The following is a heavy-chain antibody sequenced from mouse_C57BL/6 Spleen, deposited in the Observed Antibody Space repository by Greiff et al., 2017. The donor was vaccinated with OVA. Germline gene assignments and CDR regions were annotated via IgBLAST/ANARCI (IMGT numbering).Heavy chain of an antibody. CDR3: ARGTPFDY. CDR2: INPNNGGT. V-gene: IGHV1-26*01. J-gene: IGHJ2*01. CDR1: GYTFTDYY. Sequence: EVQLQQSGPELVKPGASVKISCKASGYTFTDYYMNWVKKSPGKSLEWIGDINPNNGGTSYNQKFKGKATLTVDKSSSTAYMELRSLTSEDSAVYYCARGTPFDYWGQGTTLTVSS.